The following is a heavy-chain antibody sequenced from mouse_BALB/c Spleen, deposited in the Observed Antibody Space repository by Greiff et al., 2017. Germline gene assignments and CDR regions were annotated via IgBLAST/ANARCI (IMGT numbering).Heavy chain of an antibody. Sequence: QVQLKQSGPGLVAPSQSLSITCTVSGFSLTYGVHWVRQPPGKGLEWLGVIWAGGSTNYNSALMSRLSISKDNSKSQVFLKMNSLQTDDTAMYYWARDEGYYGYPYAMDYWGQGTSVTVAS. CDR3: ARDEGYYGYPYAMDY. J-gene: IGHJ4*01. V-gene: IGHV2-9*02. D-gene: IGHD2-2*01. CDR2: IWAGGST. CDR1: GFSLTYG.